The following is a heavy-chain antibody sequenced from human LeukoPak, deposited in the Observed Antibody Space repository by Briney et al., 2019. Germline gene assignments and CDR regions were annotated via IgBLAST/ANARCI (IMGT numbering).Heavy chain of an antibody. CDR3: AKTPSLIAAAGKGGFRWFDY. D-gene: IGHD6-13*01. CDR1: GFTFSSYA. V-gene: IGHV3-23*01. Sequence: PGGSLRLSCAASGFTFSSYAMSWVRQAPGKGLEWVSAISGSGGSTYYADSVKGRFTISRDNSKNTLYLQMNSLRAEDTAVYYCAKTPSLIAAAGKGGFRWFDYWGQGTLVTVSS. J-gene: IGHJ4*02. CDR2: ISGSGGST.